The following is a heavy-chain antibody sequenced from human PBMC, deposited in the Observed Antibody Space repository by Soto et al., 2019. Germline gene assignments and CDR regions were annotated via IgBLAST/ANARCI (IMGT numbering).Heavy chain of an antibody. D-gene: IGHD3-22*01. CDR3: ARRRCYYDSSGYYCTHFDY. V-gene: IGHV4-59*01. Sequence: SETLYLTCTVSCGSISSYYWSWIRQPPGKGLEWIGYIYYSGSTNYNPSLKSRVTISVDTSKNQFSLKLSSVTAADTAVYYCARRRCYYDSSGYYCTHFDYWGQGTLVTVSS. CDR2: IYYSGST. CDR1: CGSISSYY. J-gene: IGHJ4*02.